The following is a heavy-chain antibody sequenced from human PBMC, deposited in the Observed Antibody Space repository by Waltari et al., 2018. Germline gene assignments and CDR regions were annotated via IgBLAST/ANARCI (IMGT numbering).Heavy chain of an antibody. CDR1: GGSITSHRHY. CDR3: ATYIGASIGTAAFDV. V-gene: IGHV4-39*05. J-gene: IGHJ3*01. D-gene: IGHD3-16*01. Sequence: QLHLQESGPGLVMPSDTPSVTCRVSGGSITSHRHYWAWIRQPPGKGLEWTATISYSGATYNNPSLKSRVTISVDTSKNQFSLKLSSVTAADTAVYYCATYIGASIGTAAFDVWGQGTMVTVSS. CDR2: ISYSGAT.